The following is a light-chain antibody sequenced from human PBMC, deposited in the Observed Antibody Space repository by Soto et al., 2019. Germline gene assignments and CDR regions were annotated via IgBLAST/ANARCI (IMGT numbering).Light chain of an antibody. CDR3: QQYNNWPLT. CDR1: QSVSSN. CDR2: VAS. Sequence: EIVMTQSPATRSVSPGERATLSCRASQSVSSNLAWYQQKPGQVPTLLIYVASTRATGVPARFSGSGSGTECTLTISSLQSEDFAVYYCQQYNNWPLTFGGGTKVEIK. V-gene: IGKV3-15*01. J-gene: IGKJ4*01.